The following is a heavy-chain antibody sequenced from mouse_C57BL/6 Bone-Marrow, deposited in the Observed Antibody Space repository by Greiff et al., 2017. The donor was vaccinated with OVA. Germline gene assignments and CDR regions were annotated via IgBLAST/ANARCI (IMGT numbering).Heavy chain of an antibody. CDR2: IDPSDSYT. D-gene: IGHD2-3*01. CDR3: ARGDGYYVLFAY. Sequence: QVHVKQPGAELVMPGASVKLSCKASGYTFTSYWMHWVKQRPGQGLEWIGEIDPSDSYTNYNQKFKGKSTLTVDKSSSTAYMQLSSLTSEDSAVYYCARGDGYYVLFAYWGQGTLVTVSA. J-gene: IGHJ3*01. V-gene: IGHV1-69*01. CDR1: GYTFTSYW.